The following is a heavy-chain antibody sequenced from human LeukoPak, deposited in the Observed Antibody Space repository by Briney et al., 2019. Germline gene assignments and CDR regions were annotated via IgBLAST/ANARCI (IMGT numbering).Heavy chain of an antibody. CDR3: AKARWEPNFDY. J-gene: IGHJ4*02. CDR2: INENGDIA. Sequence: GASLQISCAASGSTFDDYAMHWVRQGPGKSLEGVSLINENGDIAYYGDSVRGRFTFSRDNAKNSLYLQMNSLTTEDTALYYCAKARWEPNFDYWGQGTLVTVSS. V-gene: IGHV3-43*02. CDR1: GSTFDDYA. D-gene: IGHD1-26*01.